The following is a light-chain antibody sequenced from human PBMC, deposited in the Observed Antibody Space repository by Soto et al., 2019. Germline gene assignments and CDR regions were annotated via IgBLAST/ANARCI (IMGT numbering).Light chain of an antibody. CDR3: QERSNWPPPT. V-gene: IGKV3-11*01. J-gene: IGKJ4*01. Sequence: EIVLTQSPATLSLSPGERATLSCRASQSVSSYLAWYQQKPGQAPRLLIYDASNRANGIPARLTGSGSGTDFPLTSSSPEPEDLAVYYCQERSNWPPPTFGGGTKVEIK. CDR2: DAS. CDR1: QSVSSY.